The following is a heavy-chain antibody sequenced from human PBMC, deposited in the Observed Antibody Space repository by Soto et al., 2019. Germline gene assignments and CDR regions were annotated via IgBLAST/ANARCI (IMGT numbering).Heavy chain of an antibody. CDR2: IYYSGST. CDR1: GGSISSSSYY. V-gene: IGHV4-39*01. J-gene: IGHJ4*02. Sequence: PSETLSLTCTVSGGSISSSSYYWGWIRQPPGKGLEWIGSIYYSGSTYYNPSLKSRVTISVDTSKDQFSLELSSVTAADTAVYYCARQSYYGDYLDYWGQGTLVTVSS. D-gene: IGHD3-3*01. CDR3: ARQSYYGDYLDY.